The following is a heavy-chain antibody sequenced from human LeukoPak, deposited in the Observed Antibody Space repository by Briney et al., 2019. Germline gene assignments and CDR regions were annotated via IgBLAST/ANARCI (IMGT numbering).Heavy chain of an antibody. J-gene: IGHJ4*02. CDR1: GGSFSGYY. D-gene: IGHD7-27*01. V-gene: IGHV4-34*01. CDR3: ARTGRVGYYNY. Sequence: KPSETLSLTCAVYGGSFSGYYWSWIRQPPGKGLEWIGEINHGGSTNYNPSLKSRVTISVDTSKNQFSLKLSSVTAADTAVYYCARTGRVGYYNYWGQGTLVTVSS. CDR2: INHGGST.